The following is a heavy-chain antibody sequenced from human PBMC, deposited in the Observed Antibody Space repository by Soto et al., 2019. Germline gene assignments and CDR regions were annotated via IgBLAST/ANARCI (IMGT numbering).Heavy chain of an antibody. CDR1: GASISSSSYY. Sequence: ETLSLTCPVSGASISSSSYYWGWIRQPPGKGLEWIGSIYYSGITYYNPSLKSRVTISVDTSKNQFSLKLSSVTAADTAVYYCARLYGSGSYSFYGMDVWGQGTKVTVYS. D-gene: IGHD3-10*01. CDR3: ARLYGSGSYSFYGMDV. V-gene: IGHV4-39*01. CDR2: IYYSGIT. J-gene: IGHJ6*02.